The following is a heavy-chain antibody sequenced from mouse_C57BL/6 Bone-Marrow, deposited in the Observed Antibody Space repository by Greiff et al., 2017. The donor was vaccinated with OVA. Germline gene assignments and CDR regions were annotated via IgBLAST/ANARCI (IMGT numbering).Heavy chain of an antibody. V-gene: IGHV14-4*01. CDR2: IDPVTGDT. CDR3: TSYGNFDY. D-gene: IGHD2-1*01. Sequence: VQLQQSGAELVRPGASVKLSCTASGFNIKDDYMPWVQQRPEQGLEWIGWIDPVTGDTEYASKVQGRATITADTSSNTAYLPLSSLTSEDTAVSYCTSYGNFDYWGQGTTLTVSS. J-gene: IGHJ2*01. CDR1: GFNIKDDY.